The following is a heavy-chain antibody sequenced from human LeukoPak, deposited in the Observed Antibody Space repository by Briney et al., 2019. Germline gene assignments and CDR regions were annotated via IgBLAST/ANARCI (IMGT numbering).Heavy chain of an antibody. Sequence: GGSLRLSWAASTFSFSSDSMNWVRQAPGKGLEWISYISGSSNSRFYADSVKGRFTISRDNAKYSLYLEMNSLRAEDTAVHYCARDLSTWGQGTLVTVSS. V-gene: IGHV3-48*04. CDR3: ARDLST. J-gene: IGHJ4*02. CDR1: TFSFSSDS. CDR2: ISGSSNSR. D-gene: IGHD3-9*01.